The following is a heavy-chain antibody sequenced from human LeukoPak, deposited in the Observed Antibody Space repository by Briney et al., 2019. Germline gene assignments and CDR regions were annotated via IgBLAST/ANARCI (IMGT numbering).Heavy chain of an antibody. CDR2: IIPIFGTA. CDR1: GYTLTELS. J-gene: IGHJ4*02. V-gene: IGHV1-69*13. D-gene: IGHD3-9*01. Sequence: SVKVSCKVSGYTLTELSMHWVRQAPGQGLEWVGGIIPIFGTANYAQKFQGRVTITADESTSTAYMELSSLRSEDTAVYYCARDGLLRYFDWLKDWGQGTLVTVSS. CDR3: ARDGLLRYFDWLKD.